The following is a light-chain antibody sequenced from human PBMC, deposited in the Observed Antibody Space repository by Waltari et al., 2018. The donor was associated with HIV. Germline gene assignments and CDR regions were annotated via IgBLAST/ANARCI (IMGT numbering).Light chain of an antibody. CDR3: QQYNSDFYT. CDR2: KAS. V-gene: IGKV1-5*03. CDR1: QNVESW. J-gene: IGKJ2*01. Sequence: IQMTQSPSILSASVGDRVTITCRASQNVESWLAWYQQRPGRAPKLLIYKASTLEYGVPARFSGSGSGTDFTLTINSLQPDDFATYYYQQYNSDFYTFGQGTRLELK.